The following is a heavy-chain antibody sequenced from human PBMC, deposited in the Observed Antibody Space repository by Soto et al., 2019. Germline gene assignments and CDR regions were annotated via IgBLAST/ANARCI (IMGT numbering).Heavy chain of an antibody. CDR3: ARRAHGAAAGIGSYCGGDCYPNWFDP. Sequence: SETLSLTCAVYGGSFSGYYWSWIRQPPGKGLEWIGEINHSGSTNYNPSLKSRVTISVDTSKNQFSLKLSSVTAADTAVYYCARRAHGAAAGIGSYCGGDCYPNWFDPWGQGTLVTVSS. D-gene: IGHD2-21*02. J-gene: IGHJ5*02. CDR2: INHSGST. V-gene: IGHV4-34*01. CDR1: GGSFSGYY.